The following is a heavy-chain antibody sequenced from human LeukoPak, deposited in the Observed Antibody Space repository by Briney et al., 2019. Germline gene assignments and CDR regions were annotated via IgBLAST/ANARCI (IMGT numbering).Heavy chain of an antibody. J-gene: IGHJ5*02. D-gene: IGHD3-10*01. Sequence: PSETLSLTCAVYGGSFSEYYWKWIRQPPGKGLEWIGEINHSGSTNYNPSLKSRVTMSVDTSKNQFSLKLSSVTAADTAVYYCARVKLGGHYYGSGQNWFDPWGQGTLVTVSS. CDR3: ARVKLGGHYYGSGQNWFDP. CDR1: GGSFSEYY. CDR2: INHSGST. V-gene: IGHV4-34*01.